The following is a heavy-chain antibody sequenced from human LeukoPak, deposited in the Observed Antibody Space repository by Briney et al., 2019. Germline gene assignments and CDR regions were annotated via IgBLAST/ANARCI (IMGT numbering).Heavy chain of an antibody. CDR2: MFYTGST. J-gene: IGHJ3*02. V-gene: IGHV4-30-4*01. D-gene: IGHD3-16*01. CDR1: GGSISSGDYY. Sequence: SQTLSLTCTVSGGSISSGDYYWSWIRQPPGKGLEWIGYMFYTGSTYYSPSLKSRVTISVDTSKNQFSLKLSSATAADTAVYYCARVLDLSKRGLDAFDIWGQGTMVTVSS. CDR3: ARVLDLSKRGLDAFDI.